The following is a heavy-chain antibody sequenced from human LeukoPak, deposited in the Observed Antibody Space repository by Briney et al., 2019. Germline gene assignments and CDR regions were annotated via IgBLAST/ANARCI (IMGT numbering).Heavy chain of an antibody. CDR3: ARGPSGYDPIYYYYYMDV. V-gene: IGHV4-59*08. J-gene: IGHJ6*03. D-gene: IGHD5-12*01. Sequence: SETLSLTCTVSGGSISSYYWSWIRQPPGKGLEWIGSIYHSGSTYYNPSLKSRVTISVDTSKNQFSLKLSSVTAADTAVYYCARGPSGYDPIYYYYYMDVWGKGTTVTVSS. CDR2: IYHSGST. CDR1: GGSISSYY.